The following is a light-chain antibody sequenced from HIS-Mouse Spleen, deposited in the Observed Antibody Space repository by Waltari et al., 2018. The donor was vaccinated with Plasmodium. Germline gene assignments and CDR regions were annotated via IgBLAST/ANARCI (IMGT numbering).Light chain of an antibody. Sequence: QSALTQPRSASGSHGQPVTIHCTGTTSADSGYNNVTWYQQHPGKAPKLMIYDVSKRPSGVPDRFSGSKSGNTASLTISGLQAEDEADYYCCSYAGSYTYVFGTGTKVTVL. V-gene: IGLV2-11*01. J-gene: IGLJ1*01. CDR2: DVS. CDR3: CSYAGSYTYV. CDR1: TSADSGYNN.